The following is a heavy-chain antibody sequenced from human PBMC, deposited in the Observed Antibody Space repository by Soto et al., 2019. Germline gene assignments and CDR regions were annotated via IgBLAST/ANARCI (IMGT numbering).Heavy chain of an antibody. D-gene: IGHD5-18*01. CDR1: GFTFSSDW. J-gene: IGHJ4*02. Sequence: GGTLSLSCAASGFTFSSDWMSWVRQAPGEGLEWVANIKQDGSETYYVHSLKGRFTISRDNAKNSLYLQMNDLRAADTAVYYCARRNGDSYGPYYFDYWGQGTLVTVSS. CDR2: IKQDGSET. V-gene: IGHV3-7*03. CDR3: ARRNGDSYGPYYFDY.